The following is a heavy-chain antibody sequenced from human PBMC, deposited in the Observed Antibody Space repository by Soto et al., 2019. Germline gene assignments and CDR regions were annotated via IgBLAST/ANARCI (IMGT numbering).Heavy chain of an antibody. CDR1: GYTFTYYH. CDR3: ARAPYSYGLLFYLDY. Sequence: ASVKVSCKASGYTFTYYHVHWVRQAPGQGLEWMGIINPNGGDTTYAQKFQGRVTMTRDTSTSTVYMEMSSLRSEDTALYYCARAPYSYGLLFYLDYWGQGTLVTVSS. D-gene: IGHD5-18*01. CDR2: INPNGGDT. J-gene: IGHJ4*02. V-gene: IGHV1-46*01.